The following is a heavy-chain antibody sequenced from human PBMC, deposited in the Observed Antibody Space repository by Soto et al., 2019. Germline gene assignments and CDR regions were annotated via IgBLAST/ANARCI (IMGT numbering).Heavy chain of an antibody. CDR2: IYHSGST. CDR1: GGSISSGGYY. CDR3: ARAEGGIFDY. V-gene: IGHV4-30-2*01. J-gene: IGHJ4*02. Sequence: SETLSLTCTVSGGSISSGGYYWSWIRQHPGKGLEWIGYIYHSGSTYYNPSLKSRVTISVDRSKNQFSLKLSSVTAADTAVYYCARAEGGIFDYWGQGTLVTVSS.